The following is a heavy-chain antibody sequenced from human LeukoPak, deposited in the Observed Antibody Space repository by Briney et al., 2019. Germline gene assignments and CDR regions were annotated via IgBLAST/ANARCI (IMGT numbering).Heavy chain of an antibody. CDR2: IYYSGST. V-gene: IGHV4-39*07. CDR3: ARDAPTAYCSRGSCYFDY. D-gene: IGHD2-15*01. Sequence: SETLSLTCTVSGGSISSSSYYWGWIRQPPGKGLEWIGSIYYSGSTYYNPSLKSRVTISVDTSRNQFSLTLTSVTAADTAVYYCARDAPTAYCSRGSCYFDYWGQGTLVTVSS. J-gene: IGHJ4*02. CDR1: GGSISSSSYY.